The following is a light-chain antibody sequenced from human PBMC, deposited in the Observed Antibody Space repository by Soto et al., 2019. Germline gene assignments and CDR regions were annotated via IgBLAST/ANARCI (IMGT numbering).Light chain of an antibody. V-gene: IGKV1-39*01. J-gene: IGKJ1*01. CDR1: QTTNSY. CDR3: QQSFTVPWT. CDR2: AAS. Sequence: DLQMTQSPSSLTASVGDTVTITCRASQTTNSYLNWYQQKPGKAPKLLIYAASSLQSGVPSRFSGSGFGTEFTFTISSLQLEDSATYYCQQSFTVPWTFGQGTKVEI.